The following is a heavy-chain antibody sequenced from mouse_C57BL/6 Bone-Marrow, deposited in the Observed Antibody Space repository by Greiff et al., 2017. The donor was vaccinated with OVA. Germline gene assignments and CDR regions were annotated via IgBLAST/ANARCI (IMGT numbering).Heavy chain of an antibody. CDR3: ARHEGIQLGRPLFDY. J-gene: IGHJ2*01. D-gene: IGHD4-1*02. CDR2: FYPGSGSI. Sequence: QVQLKESGAELVKPGASVKLSCKASGYTFTEYTIHWVKQRPGQGLEWIGWFYPGSGSITYTEKFKDKATLTADKSSSTVYMELSRLTSEDTAVYYCARHEGIQLGRPLFDYWGQGTTLTVSS. V-gene: IGHV1-62-2*01. CDR1: GYTFTEYT.